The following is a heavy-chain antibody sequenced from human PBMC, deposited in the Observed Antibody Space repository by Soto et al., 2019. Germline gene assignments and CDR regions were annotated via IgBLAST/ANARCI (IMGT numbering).Heavy chain of an antibody. D-gene: IGHD4-17*01. CDR3: ARDPTVTYYFDY. Sequence: GGSLRLSCAASGFTFSSYSMNWVRQAPGKGLEWVSSISSSSSYIYYADSVKGRFTISRDNAKNSLYLQMNSLRAEDTAVYYCARDPTVTYYFDYWGQGTLVTVSS. CDR2: ISSSSSYI. J-gene: IGHJ4*02. V-gene: IGHV3-21*01. CDR1: GFTFSSYS.